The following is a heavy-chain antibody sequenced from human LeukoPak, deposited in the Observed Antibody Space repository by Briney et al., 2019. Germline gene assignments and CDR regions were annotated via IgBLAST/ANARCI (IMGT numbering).Heavy chain of an antibody. CDR3: ARDLRRLADP. V-gene: IGHV4-59*01. CDR1: DDSISIYY. CDR2: IYYSGST. J-gene: IGHJ5*02. Sequence: SETLSLTCSVSDDSISIYYWSWIRQPPGKGLEWIGYIYYSGSTNYNPSLKSRVTISVDTSKNQFSLKLSSVTAADTAVYYCARDLRRLADPWGQGTLVTVSS.